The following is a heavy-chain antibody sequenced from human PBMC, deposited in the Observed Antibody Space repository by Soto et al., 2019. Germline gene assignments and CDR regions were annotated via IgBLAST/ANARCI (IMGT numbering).Heavy chain of an antibody. J-gene: IGHJ4*02. Sequence: SETLSLTCTVSGGSIRSSTYYWGWIRQPPGKGLEWIGSIYYSGSTHNTPSLKSRVTMSVDTYTNQFSLKLNSVTAADTAVYYCTRHEGGAAADRPLDYWGQGTLVT. V-gene: IGHV4-39*01. D-gene: IGHD6-13*01. CDR1: GGSIRSSTYY. CDR2: IYYSGST. CDR3: TRHEGGAAADRPLDY.